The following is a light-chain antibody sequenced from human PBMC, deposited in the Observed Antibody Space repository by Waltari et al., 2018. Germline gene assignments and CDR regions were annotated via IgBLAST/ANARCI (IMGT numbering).Light chain of an antibody. J-gene: IGLJ1*01. CDR1: ISDIGLFKV. CDR3: CSFTSSSTYV. CDR2: EVN. Sequence: QSALTQPASVSASPGQSITVSCRGSISDIGLFKVVSWFQQYPAKPPRLIIYEVNKRPPGISDRFSATKSGNVASLTISGLQADDEADYYCCSFTSSSTYVFGSGTTVTVL. V-gene: IGLV2-23*02.